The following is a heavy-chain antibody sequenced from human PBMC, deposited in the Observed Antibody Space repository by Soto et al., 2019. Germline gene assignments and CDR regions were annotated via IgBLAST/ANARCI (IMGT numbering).Heavy chain of an antibody. Sequence: ASVKVSCKASGYTFTSYGISWLRQAPGQGLEWMGWISAYNGNTNYAQKLQGRVTMTTDTSTSTAYMELRSLRSDDTAVYYCARNSYYYDSSGYPNPAGAFDIWGQGTMVTVSS. V-gene: IGHV1-18*04. CDR2: ISAYNGNT. CDR3: ARNSYYYDSSGYPNPAGAFDI. D-gene: IGHD3-22*01. CDR1: GYTFTSYG. J-gene: IGHJ3*02.